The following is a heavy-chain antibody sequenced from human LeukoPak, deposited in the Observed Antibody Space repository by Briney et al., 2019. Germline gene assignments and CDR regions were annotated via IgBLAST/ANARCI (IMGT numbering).Heavy chain of an antibody. CDR2: IYSGGST. D-gene: IGHD5-24*01. V-gene: IGHV3-53*01. CDR3: ARVRDGYPGWFDY. Sequence: PGGSLRLSCAASGFTVSSNYMSWVRQAPGKGLEWVSVIYSGGSTYYADSIKGRFTISRDNSKNTLYLQMNSLRAEDTAVYYCARVRDGYPGWFDYWGQGTLVTVSS. J-gene: IGHJ4*02. CDR1: GFTVSSNY.